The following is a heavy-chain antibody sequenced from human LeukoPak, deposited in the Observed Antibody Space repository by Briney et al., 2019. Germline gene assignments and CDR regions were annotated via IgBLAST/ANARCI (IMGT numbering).Heavy chain of an antibody. CDR2: IYTSGGA. CDR1: GFNVNDNF. V-gene: IGHV3-53*01. J-gene: IGHJ4*02. Sequence: GGSLRLSCVASGFNVNDNFMIWVRQAPRKGLEWVSIIYTSGGAYHADSVRGRFTAFRDSSKNTVYLQMNNLRVEDTGVYYCARRHDFWGQGALVTVSS. CDR3: ARRHDF.